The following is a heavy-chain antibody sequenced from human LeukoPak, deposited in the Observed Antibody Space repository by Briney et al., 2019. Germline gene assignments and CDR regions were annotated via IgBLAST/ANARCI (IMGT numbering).Heavy chain of an antibody. Sequence: ASVKVSCKASGYTFTGYYMHWVRQAPGQGLEWMGWINPNSGGTNYAQKFQGRVTMTRDTSISTAYMELSRLRSDDTAVYYCARAITIFGVVTRNNWLDPWGQGTLVTVSS. CDR3: ARAITIFGVVTRNNWLDP. CDR1: GYTFTGYY. J-gene: IGHJ5*02. V-gene: IGHV1-2*02. CDR2: INPNSGGT. D-gene: IGHD3-3*01.